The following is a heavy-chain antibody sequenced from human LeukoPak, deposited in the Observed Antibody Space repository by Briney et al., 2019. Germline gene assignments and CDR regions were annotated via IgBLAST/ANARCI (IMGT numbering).Heavy chain of an antibody. J-gene: IGHJ4*02. Sequence: ASVKVSCKTSGYSFSDYTMHWVRQAPGEGLEWLGWFNPDPGDTFSAQRFQGRVTLTWDTARRTAYMEMRNLNVDDTAVFYCVTQSFDFWGQGTLVTVSS. CDR1: GYSFSDYT. V-gene: IGHV1-2*02. CDR3: VTQSFDF. D-gene: IGHD2-15*01. CDR2: FNPDPGDT.